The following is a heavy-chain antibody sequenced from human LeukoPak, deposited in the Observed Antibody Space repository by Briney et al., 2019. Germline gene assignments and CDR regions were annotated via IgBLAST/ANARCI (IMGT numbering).Heavy chain of an antibody. J-gene: IGHJ4*02. CDR1: GFTVSSNY. CDR2: ISGSGGST. Sequence: PGGSLRLSCAASGFTVSSNYMSWVRQAPGKGLEWVSAISGSGGSTYYADSVKGRFTISRDNSKNTLYLQMNSLRAEDTAVYYCAKLGIFGVVIIMPHYFDYWGQGTLVTVSS. D-gene: IGHD3-3*01. CDR3: AKLGIFGVVIIMPHYFDY. V-gene: IGHV3-23*01.